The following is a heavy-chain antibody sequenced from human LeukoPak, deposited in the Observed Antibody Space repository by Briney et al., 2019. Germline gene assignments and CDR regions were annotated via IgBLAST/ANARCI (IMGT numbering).Heavy chain of an antibody. V-gene: IGHV3-30*04. J-gene: IGHJ4*02. CDR2: TSYDGRDR. Sequence: GRSLRLSCAVPGFTFGSYGMHWVRQAPGKGLEWVAVTSYDGRDRNFADSVKGRFTISRDNSKNTLYLQMNSLRIEDTAVYYCARCWDGYNVFDYWGQGTLVTVSS. CDR3: ARCWDGYNVFDY. D-gene: IGHD5-24*01. CDR1: GFTFGSYG.